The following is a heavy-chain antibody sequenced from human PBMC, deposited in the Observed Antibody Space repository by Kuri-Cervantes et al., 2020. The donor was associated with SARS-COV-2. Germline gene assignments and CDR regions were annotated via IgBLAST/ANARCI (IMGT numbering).Heavy chain of an antibody. CDR2: INHSGST. CDR1: GGSISSSSYY. J-gene: IGHJ3*02. D-gene: IGHD5-24*01. V-gene: IGHV4-39*07. CDR3: ARRDGGLGGWAFDI. Sequence: ESLKISCTVSGGSISSSSYYWGWIRQPPGKGLEWIGEINHSGSTNYNPSLKSRVTISVDTSKNQFSLKLSSVTAADTAVYYCARRDGGLGGWAFDIWGQGTMVTVSS.